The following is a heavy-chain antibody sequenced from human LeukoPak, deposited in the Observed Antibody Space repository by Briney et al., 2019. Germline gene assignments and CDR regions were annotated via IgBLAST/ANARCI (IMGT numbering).Heavy chain of an antibody. CDR1: GGSISYFY. V-gene: IGHV4-59*01. Sequence: SETLSLTCTVSGGSISYFYWSWLRQPPRKGLEWIANIYNSGSTNYNPSLKSQVTISVDTSKNQFSLKLSSVTAADTAVYYCARVTTYYYDSSGPPGGMDVWGQGTAVTVSS. CDR2: IYNSGST. D-gene: IGHD3-22*01. CDR3: ARVTTYYYDSSGPPGGMDV. J-gene: IGHJ6*02.